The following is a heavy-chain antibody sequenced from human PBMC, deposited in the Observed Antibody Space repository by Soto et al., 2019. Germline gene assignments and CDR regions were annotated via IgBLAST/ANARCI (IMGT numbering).Heavy chain of an antibody. D-gene: IGHD1-7*01. V-gene: IGHV4-61*01. J-gene: IGHJ4*02. CDR3: ARERRTELFDY. CDR1: GGSVSSGSYY. Sequence: KQSQTLSLTCTVSGGSVSSGSYYWSWIRQPPGKGLEWIGYIYYSGSTNYNPSLKSRVTISVDTSKNQFSLKLSSVTAADTAVYYCARERRTELFDYWGQGTLVTVSS. CDR2: IYYSGST.